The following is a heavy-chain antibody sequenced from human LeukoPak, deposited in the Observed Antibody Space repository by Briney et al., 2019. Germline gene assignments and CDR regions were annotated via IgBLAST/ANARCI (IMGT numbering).Heavy chain of an antibody. J-gene: IGHJ4*02. CDR3: ARAKRGGSAFY. CDR1: DDFISSYY. V-gene: IGHV4-59*08. Sequence: SETLSLTYTVSDDFISSYYWSWIRQPPGKGLEWIGYIYYTGSTNYNPSLKSRVTISVDTSKNQFSLKLTSVTAADTAVYYCARAKRGGSAFYWGQGTLVTVSS. CDR2: IYYTGST. D-gene: IGHD3-10*01.